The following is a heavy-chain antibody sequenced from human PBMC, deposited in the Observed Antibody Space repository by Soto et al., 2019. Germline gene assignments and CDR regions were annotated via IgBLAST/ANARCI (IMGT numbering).Heavy chain of an antibody. J-gene: IGHJ6*02. CDR1: GYTFTSYA. V-gene: IGHV1-3*01. Sequence: ASGKVSCKASGYTFTSYAMHWVRQATGQRLEWMGWINAGNGNTKYSQKFQGRVTITRDTSASTAYMELSSLRSEDTAVYYCARFNFWSGYIYYYGMDVWGQGTTVTVSS. CDR2: INAGNGNT. D-gene: IGHD3-3*01. CDR3: ARFNFWSGYIYYYGMDV.